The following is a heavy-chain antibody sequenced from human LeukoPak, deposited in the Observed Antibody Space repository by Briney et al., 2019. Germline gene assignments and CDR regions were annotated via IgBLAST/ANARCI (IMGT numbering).Heavy chain of an antibody. D-gene: IGHD1-1*01. Sequence: PSETLSLTCTVSGGSISNGDHYWSWIRQPPGKGLEWIGYIYHSGSTYYNPSLKSRVTISVDRSKNQFSLKLSSVTAADTAVYYCARDILLEDAFDIWGQGTMVTVSS. J-gene: IGHJ3*02. CDR2: IYHSGST. CDR1: GGSISNGDHY. V-gene: IGHV4-30-2*01. CDR3: ARDILLEDAFDI.